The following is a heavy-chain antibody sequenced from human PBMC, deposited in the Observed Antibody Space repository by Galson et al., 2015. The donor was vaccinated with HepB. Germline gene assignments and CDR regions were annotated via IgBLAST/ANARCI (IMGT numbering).Heavy chain of an antibody. Sequence: SLRLSCAASGFIFSSYSMHWVRQAPGKGLEWVTVISGAGSVNFYADSVKGRFTISRDNSKNTLYLQMNSLRAEDTAVYYCAKKLPGSYYAGADYWGQGTLVTVSS. J-gene: IGHJ4*02. V-gene: IGHV3-30-3*02. CDR2: ISGAGSVN. D-gene: IGHD3-10*01. CDR3: AKKLPGSYYAGADY. CDR1: GFIFSSYS.